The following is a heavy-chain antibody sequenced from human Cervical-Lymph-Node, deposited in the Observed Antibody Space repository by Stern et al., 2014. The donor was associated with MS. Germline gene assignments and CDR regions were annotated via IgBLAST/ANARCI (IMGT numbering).Heavy chain of an antibody. CDR3: ASERYTYYDDQRPPGGFGP. CDR2: VVGLTCDT. V-gene: IGHV1-58*03. Sequence: MQLVESGPEVKKPGTSVKVSCKASGITFSQSAVQWLRQARGQRLEWRGGVVGLTCDTNYAQSFQERVTITRDMSTSTVYMELRSLRSEDTAVYYCASERYTYYDDQRPPGGFGPWGQGTLVTVSS. CDR1: GITFSQSA. D-gene: IGHD5-18*01. J-gene: IGHJ5*02.